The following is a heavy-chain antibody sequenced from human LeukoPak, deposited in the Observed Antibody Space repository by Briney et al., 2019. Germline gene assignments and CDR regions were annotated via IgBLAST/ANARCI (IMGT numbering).Heavy chain of an antibody. Sequence: SETLSLTCTVSGGSINSYYWGWFRQPPGKGLEWVGSISYSGTTYYHPSLKNRVTISVDTSKTHFSLRLSSLTAADTAVFYCVRHREIQYSGSPGEIWGQGTMVTVSS. CDR2: ISYSGTT. J-gene: IGHJ3*02. CDR1: GGSINSYY. CDR3: VRHREIQYSGSPGEI. V-gene: IGHV4-39*01. D-gene: IGHD1-26*01.